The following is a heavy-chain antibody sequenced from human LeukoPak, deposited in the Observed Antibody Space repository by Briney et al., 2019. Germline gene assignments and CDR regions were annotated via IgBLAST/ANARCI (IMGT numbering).Heavy chain of an antibody. CDR3: AKDPAGYSFHI. CDR1: GFTFSNYA. D-gene: IGHD6-13*01. J-gene: IGHJ3*02. CDR2: ITDSGGIT. Sequence: PGGSLRLSCAASGFTFSNYAMGWVRQAPGRGLERVSAITDSGGITHYADSMKGRFTISRDNSKNTLYLQMNSLRAEDTAVYYCAKDPAGYSFHIWGQGTMVTVSS. V-gene: IGHV3-23*01.